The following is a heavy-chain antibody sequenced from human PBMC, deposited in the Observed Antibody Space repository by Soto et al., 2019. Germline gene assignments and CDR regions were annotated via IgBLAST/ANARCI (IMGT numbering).Heavy chain of an antibody. D-gene: IGHD3-10*01. CDR3: ALTYYGSGSYSGIVWFDP. Sequence: QITLKESGPTLVKPTQTLTLTCTFSGFSLSTSGVGVGWIRQPPGKALEWLALIYWDDDKRYSPSLKSRLTITKDTSKNQVVLTMTNMDPVDTAAYYCALTYYGSGSYSGIVWFDPWGQGTLVTVSS. V-gene: IGHV2-5*02. CDR2: IYWDDDK. J-gene: IGHJ5*02. CDR1: GFSLSTSGVG.